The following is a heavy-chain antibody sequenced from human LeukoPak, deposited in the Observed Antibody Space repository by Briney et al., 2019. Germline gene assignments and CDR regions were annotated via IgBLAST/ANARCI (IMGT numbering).Heavy chain of an antibody. J-gene: IGHJ4*02. CDR3: VRDPDALDY. V-gene: IGHV3-48*02. Sequence: GGSLRLSCAASGFTFSSYSMNWVRQAPGKGLEWVSYISRGRPTVHYADSVRGRFTISRDNAKNSLYLQMNSLRDEDTAVYYCVRDPDALDYWGQGALVTVSS. CDR1: GFTFSSYS. CDR2: ISRGRPTV.